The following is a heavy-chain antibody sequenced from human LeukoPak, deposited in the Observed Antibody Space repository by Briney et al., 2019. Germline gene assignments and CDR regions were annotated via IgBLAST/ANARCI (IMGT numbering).Heavy chain of an antibody. Sequence: GGSLRLSCAASGFTFSSYEMNGVRQGPGRGLEWVSYITTTDTTKYYTDSVKGRFTISRDNAKNSLYLQMPSLRSEDTAVYYCARGGFVFDIWGQGTVVTVSS. V-gene: IGHV3-48*03. J-gene: IGHJ3*02. CDR2: ITTTDTTK. D-gene: IGHD3-10*01. CDR1: GFTFSSYE. CDR3: ARGGFVFDI.